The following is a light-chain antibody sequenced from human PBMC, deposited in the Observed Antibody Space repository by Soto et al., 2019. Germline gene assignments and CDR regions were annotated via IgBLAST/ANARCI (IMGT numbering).Light chain of an antibody. CDR3: SSYTSSRAYV. CDR1: SNDVGAYNY. CDR2: DVS. J-gene: IGLJ1*01. Sequence: QSALTQPASVSGSPGQSITISCTGTSNDVGAYNYVSWYQQHPGKAPKFMIYDVSNRPSGVSNRFSGSKSGNTASLTISGLQAEDEADYYCSSYTSSRAYVFGTGTKVTVL. V-gene: IGLV2-14*01.